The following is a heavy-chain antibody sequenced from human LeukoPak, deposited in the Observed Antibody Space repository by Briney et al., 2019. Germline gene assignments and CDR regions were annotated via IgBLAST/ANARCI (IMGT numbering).Heavy chain of an antibody. J-gene: IGHJ4*02. CDR3: ARGHLYDYSTTCYYFDY. V-gene: IGHV5-51*01. CDR2: IYPGVSST. Sequence: GESLKISCKGSGYSFTTYWIGWVRQMPGIGLEWMGIIYPGVSSTTYSPSFQGQVTISADRSITTAYLQWSSLKASDTAMYYCARGHLYDYSTTCYYFDYWGQGTLVTVSS. CDR1: GYSFTTYW. D-gene: IGHD5-12*01.